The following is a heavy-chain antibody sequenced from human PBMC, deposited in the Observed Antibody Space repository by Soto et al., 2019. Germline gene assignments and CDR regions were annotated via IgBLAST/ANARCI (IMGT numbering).Heavy chain of an antibody. Sequence: PSETLSLTCTVSGGSISSYYWSWIRQPAGKGLEWIGRIYTSGSTNYNPYLKSRVTMSVDTSKNQFSLKLSSVTAADTAVYYCARDDIVVVPAALRTPQNWFDPWGQGTLVTVSS. D-gene: IGHD2-2*01. J-gene: IGHJ5*02. CDR3: ARDDIVVVPAALRTPQNWFDP. CDR1: GGSISSYY. V-gene: IGHV4-4*07. CDR2: IYTSGST.